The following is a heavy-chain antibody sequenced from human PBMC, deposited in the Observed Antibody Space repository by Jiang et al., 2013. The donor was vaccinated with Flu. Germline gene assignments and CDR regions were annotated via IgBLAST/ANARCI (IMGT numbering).Heavy chain of an antibody. CDR3: ATMGVASESTVTILDY. CDR1: GYSFTSYW. V-gene: IGHV5-51*01. D-gene: IGHD4-17*01. J-gene: IGHJ4*02. CDR2: IYPGDSDT. Sequence: KGSGYSFTSYWIGWVRQMPGKGLEWMGIIYPGDSDTRYSPSFQGQVTISADKSISTAYLQWSSLKASDTAMYYCATMGVASESTVTILDYWGQGTLVTVSS.